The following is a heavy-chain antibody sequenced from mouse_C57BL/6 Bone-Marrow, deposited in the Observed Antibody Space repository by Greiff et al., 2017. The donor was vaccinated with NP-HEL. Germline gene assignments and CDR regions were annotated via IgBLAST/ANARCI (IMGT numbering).Heavy chain of an antibody. D-gene: IGHD2-1*01. CDR1: GFTFSDYY. V-gene: IGHV5-16*01. Sequence: EVKLMESEGGLVQPGSSMKLSCTASGFTFSDYYMAWVRQVPEKGLEWVANINYDGSSTYYLDSLKSRFIISRDNAKNILYLQMSSLKSEDTATYYCARVYGNYFDYWGQGTTLTVSS. CDR3: ARVYGNYFDY. CDR2: INYDGSST. J-gene: IGHJ2*01.